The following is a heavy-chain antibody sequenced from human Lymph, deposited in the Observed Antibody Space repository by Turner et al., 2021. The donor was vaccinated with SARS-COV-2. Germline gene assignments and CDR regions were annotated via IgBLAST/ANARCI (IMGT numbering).Heavy chain of an antibody. CDR2: ISYDGSNN. CDR3: AREMGSGSDY. V-gene: IGHV3-30*04. J-gene: IGHJ4*02. CDR1: GFTFSSYA. Sequence: QVQLVESGGGVVQPGRSLRLSCTASGFTFSSYAMHWVRQAPGKGLEWVSLISYDGSNNYYADSVKGRFTISRDKSKNTLYLQMNSLRTEDTAVYYCAREMGSGSDYWGQGTLVTVSS. D-gene: IGHD3-10*01.